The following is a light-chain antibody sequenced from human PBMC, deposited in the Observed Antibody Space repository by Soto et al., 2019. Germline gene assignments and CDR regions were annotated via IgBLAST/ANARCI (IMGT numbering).Light chain of an antibody. J-gene: IGKJ1*01. Sequence: EVVLQQSPGTLPLPPGEGTTLPRKANQKIKGNQVAWSQQKPGQAPRLLLYPGSNRATGIPDRFSGRGSGTDFTLTISGLEPDGFAVYYCQDYGTSAPWTFGQGTKVEIK. V-gene: IGKV3-20*01. CDR3: QDYGTSAPWT. CDR1: QKIKGNQ. CDR2: PGS.